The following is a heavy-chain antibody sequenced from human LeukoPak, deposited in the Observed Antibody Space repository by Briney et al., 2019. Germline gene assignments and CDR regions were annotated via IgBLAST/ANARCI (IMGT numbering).Heavy chain of an antibody. CDR3: ARDRSYYGDSYFDS. CDR2: IYYSGST. D-gene: IGHD4-17*01. J-gene: IGHJ4*02. V-gene: IGHV4-30-4*01. Sequence: PSQTLSLTCTVSGGSISSGDYYWSWIPQPPGKGLEWIGSIYYSGSTYYNPSLKSRVTISVDTSKNQFSLKLSSVTAADTAVYYCARDRSYYGDSYFDSWGRGTLVTVSS. CDR1: GGSISSGDYY.